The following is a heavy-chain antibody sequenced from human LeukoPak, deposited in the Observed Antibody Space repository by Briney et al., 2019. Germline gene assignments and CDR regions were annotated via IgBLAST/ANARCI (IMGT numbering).Heavy chain of an antibody. J-gene: IGHJ4*02. CDR2: IHPEGNEK. CDR3: ARGDDFSGDH. D-gene: IGHD1-1*01. Sequence: GGSLRLSCATSGFTFSSFWMRWVRQAPGRGLEWVANIHPEGNEKYHVESVKGRFTISRDNTRDLLFLQMNGLRVEDTAVYYCARGDDFSGDHWGQGTLVTVSS. V-gene: IGHV3-7*04. CDR1: GFTFSSFW.